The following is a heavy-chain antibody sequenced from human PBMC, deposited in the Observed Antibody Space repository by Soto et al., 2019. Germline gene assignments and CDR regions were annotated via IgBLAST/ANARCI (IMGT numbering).Heavy chain of an antibody. V-gene: IGHV3-11*03. CDR1: GFIFSDYY. CDR2: ISVSSTYT. Sequence: GGSLRLSCAASGFIFSDYYMSWIRQAPGKGLEWISHISVSSTYTNYAESVKGRFTISRDNDNKSLFLQMNSLRADDTAVYYCARSPTPLLRIVGANWLLDYWGQGTLVTVSS. D-gene: IGHD1-26*01. J-gene: IGHJ4*02. CDR3: ARSPTPLLRIVGANWLLDY.